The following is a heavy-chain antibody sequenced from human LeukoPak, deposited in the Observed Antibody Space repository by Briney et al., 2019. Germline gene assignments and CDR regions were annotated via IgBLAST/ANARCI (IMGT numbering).Heavy chain of an antibody. D-gene: IGHD2-2*01. CDR3: ARVGRVVVPAALSDYYYYYMDV. CDR2: IYYSGST. CDR1: GGSISSYY. Sequence: SETLSLTCTVSGGSISSYYWSWIRHPPPKGLEWIGCIYYSGSTNYNPSLKSRVTISVDTSKNQFSLKLSSVTAADTAVYYCARVGRVVVPAALSDYYYYYMDVWGKGTTVTVSS. V-gene: IGHV4-59*01. J-gene: IGHJ6*03.